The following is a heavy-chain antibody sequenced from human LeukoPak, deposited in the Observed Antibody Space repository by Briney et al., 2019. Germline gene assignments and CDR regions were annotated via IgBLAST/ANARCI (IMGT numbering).Heavy chain of an antibody. D-gene: IGHD3-22*01. J-gene: IGHJ3*02. CDR2: IIPILGIA. Sequence: SVKVSCKASGGTFSSYAISWVRQAPGQGLEWMGRIIPILGIANYAQKFQGRVTITADKSTSTAYMELSSLRSEDTAVYYCASPEDYYDSSGYSAFDIWGQGTMVTVSS. CDR1: GGTFSSYA. CDR3: ASPEDYYDSSGYSAFDI. V-gene: IGHV1-69*04.